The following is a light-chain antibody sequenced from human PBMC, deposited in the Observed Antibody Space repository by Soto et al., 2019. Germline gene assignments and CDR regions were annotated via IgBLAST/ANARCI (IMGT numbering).Light chain of an antibody. CDR1: SSDVGVYNY. J-gene: IGLJ1*01. CDR3: SSYTSSSPGV. Sequence: QSDLTQPASVSGSPGQSITISCTGTSSDVGVYNYVSWYQQHPGKAPKLMIYDVSNRPSGVSNRLSGSKSGNTASLTISGRQAEDEADYDCSSYTSSSPGVLGTGTQLTVL. CDR2: DVS. V-gene: IGLV2-14*01.